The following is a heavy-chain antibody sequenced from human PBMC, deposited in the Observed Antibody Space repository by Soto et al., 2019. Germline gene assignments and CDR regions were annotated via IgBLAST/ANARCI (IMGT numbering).Heavy chain of an antibody. V-gene: IGHV4-59*12. CDR1: GGSISGYY. D-gene: IGHD4-4*01. CDR3: ASSFLHIKGYYYGMDV. J-gene: IGHJ6*04. Sequence: SETLSLTCTVSGGSISGYYWSWIRQPPGKGLEWIGYIYYSGSTNYNPSLKSRVTISADKSISTAYLQWSSLKASDTAMYYCASSFLHIKGYYYGMDVWGKGTTVTVSS. CDR2: IYYSGST.